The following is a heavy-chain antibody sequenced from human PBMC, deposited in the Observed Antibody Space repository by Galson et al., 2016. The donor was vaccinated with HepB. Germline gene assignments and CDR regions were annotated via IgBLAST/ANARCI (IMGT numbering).Heavy chain of an antibody. J-gene: IGHJ4*02. CDR1: GGSISNYY. D-gene: IGHD3-3*01. CDR2: IYYSGST. V-gene: IGHV4-59*01. CDR3: ARLEGSTIFGVVITPYYFDY. Sequence: ETLSLTCTVSGGSISNYYWSWIRQPPGKGLEWIGYIYYSGSTNYNPSLKSRVTISVDTSKNQFSLKLSSVTAADTAVYYCARLEGSTIFGVVITPYYFDYWGQGTLVTVSS.